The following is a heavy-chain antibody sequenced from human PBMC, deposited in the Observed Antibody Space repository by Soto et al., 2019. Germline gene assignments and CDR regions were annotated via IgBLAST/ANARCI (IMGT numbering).Heavy chain of an antibody. CDR3: ARAVAVAADFDY. V-gene: IGHV1-3*01. CDR2: INAGNGNT. J-gene: IGHJ4*02. D-gene: IGHD6-19*01. Sequence: ASVKVSCKASGYTFTTYDMHWVRQAPGQRLEWMGWINAGNGNTKYSQKFQGRVTITRDTSASTAYMELSSLRSEDTAVYYRARAVAVAADFDYWGQGTLVTVSS. CDR1: GYTFTTYD.